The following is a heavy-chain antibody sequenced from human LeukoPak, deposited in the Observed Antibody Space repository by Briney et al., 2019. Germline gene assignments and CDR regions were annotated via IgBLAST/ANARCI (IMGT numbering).Heavy chain of an antibody. D-gene: IGHD6-19*01. CDR1: GFTFSSYV. J-gene: IGHJ4*02. CDR3: ARDQKAAGSGWSLAFDY. CDR2: ISYDGSNK. Sequence: PVRSLRLSCAASGFTFSSYVMHWVRQAPGKGLEWVAVISYDGSNKYYADSVKGRFTISRDNSKNTLYLQMNSLRAEDTAVYYCARDQKAAGSGWSLAFDYWGQGTLVTVSS. V-gene: IGHV3-30-3*01.